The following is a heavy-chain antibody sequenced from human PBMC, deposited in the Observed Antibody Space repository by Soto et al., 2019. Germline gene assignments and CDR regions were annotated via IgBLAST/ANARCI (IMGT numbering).Heavy chain of an antibody. CDR2: ISGSGGST. V-gene: IGHV3-23*01. CDR3: AKDKSAAMPKDAFDI. D-gene: IGHD2-2*01. Sequence: PWGSLRLSCAASGFACTGYGMSWVRQAPGKGLEWVSAISGSGGSTYYADPVKGRFTISRDNSKNTLYLQMNSLRAEDTAVYYCAKDKSAAMPKDAFDIWGQGTMVTVSS. J-gene: IGHJ3*02. CDR1: GFACTGYG.